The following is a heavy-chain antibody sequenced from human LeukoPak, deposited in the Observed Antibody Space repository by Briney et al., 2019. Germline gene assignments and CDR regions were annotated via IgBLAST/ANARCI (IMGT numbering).Heavy chain of an antibody. CDR3: ARRGGSSSRRSPIDY. D-gene: IGHD6-6*01. CDR2: IKQDGSQR. J-gene: IGHJ4*02. CDR1: RYTFSDYW. V-gene: IGHV3-7*01. Sequence: GGSLRLSYTASRYTFSDYWMTWVRQAPGKGPEWVANIKQDGSQRYYVDSVRGRFTISRDNAKNSLFLQMNGLRAEDTAVYYCARRGGSSSRRSPIDYWGQGTLVTVSS.